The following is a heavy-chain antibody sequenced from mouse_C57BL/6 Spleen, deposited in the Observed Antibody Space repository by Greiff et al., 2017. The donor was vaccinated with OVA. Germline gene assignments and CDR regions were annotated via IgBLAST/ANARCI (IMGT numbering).Heavy chain of an antibody. CDR1: GYTFTSYW. Sequence: VQLQQPGAELVKPGASVKMSCKASGYTFTSYWITWVKQRPGQGLEWIGDIYPGSGSTNYNEKFKSKATLTVDTSSSTAYMQLSSLTSEDSAVYYCARRGYYGSSSVDYWGQGTTLTVSS. CDR2: IYPGSGST. J-gene: IGHJ2*01. D-gene: IGHD1-1*01. CDR3: ARRGYYGSSSVDY. V-gene: IGHV1-55*01.